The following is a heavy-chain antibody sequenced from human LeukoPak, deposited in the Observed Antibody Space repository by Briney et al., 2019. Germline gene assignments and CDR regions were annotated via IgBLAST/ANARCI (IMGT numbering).Heavy chain of an antibody. CDR1: GGSFSGYY. J-gene: IGHJ5*02. CDR2: INHNGST. V-gene: IGHV4-34*01. CDR3: ARGLLLLWFGELFLGFDP. Sequence: PSETLSLTCAVYGGSFSGYYWSWIRQPPGKGLEWIGEINHNGSTNYNPSLKSRVTISVDTSKNQFSLKLSSVTAADTAVYYCARGLLLLWFGELFLGFDPWGQGTLVTVSS. D-gene: IGHD3-10*01.